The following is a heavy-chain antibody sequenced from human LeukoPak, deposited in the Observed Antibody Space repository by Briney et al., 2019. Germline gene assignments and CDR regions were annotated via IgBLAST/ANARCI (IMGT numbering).Heavy chain of an antibody. V-gene: IGHV1-2*02. Sequence: GSVKVSCKASGYTFTGHHIHWVRQAPGQGLEWMGWSNPKSGGTNLAQKFQGRVTMTTDTSITTGYMELSGLTSDDTAVYYCAREVASGFCFDGECPPFGYWGQGTLVTVSS. CDR1: GYTFTGHH. CDR2: SNPKSGGT. CDR3: AREVASGFCFDGECPPFGY. J-gene: IGHJ4*02. D-gene: IGHD2-8*01.